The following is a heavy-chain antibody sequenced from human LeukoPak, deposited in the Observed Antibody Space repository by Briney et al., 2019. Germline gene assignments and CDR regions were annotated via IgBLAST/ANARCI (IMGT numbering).Heavy chain of an antibody. J-gene: IGHJ4*02. CDR3: AKVALYMVRGVSAFDY. CDR2: IAYDGRNK. Sequence: PGRALRLSCAASGFTFSNYVTHWVRQAPGKGLEWVTVIAYDGRNKYFADSVKGRFTISRDNSKNTLYLQMNSLRAEDTAVYYCAKVALYMVRGVSAFDYWGQGTLVTVSS. D-gene: IGHD3-10*01. V-gene: IGHV3-30*18. CDR1: GFTFSNYV.